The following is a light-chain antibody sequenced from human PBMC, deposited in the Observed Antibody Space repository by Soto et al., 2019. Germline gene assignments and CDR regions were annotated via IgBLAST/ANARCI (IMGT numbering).Light chain of an antibody. CDR3: LQDYSYPRT. V-gene: IGKV1-6*01. CDR1: QGIGND. CDR2: AAS. J-gene: IGKJ1*01. Sequence: AIQMTQSPSSLSASVGDRVTITCRASQGIGNDLGWYQQKPGKAPKLLIYAASSLQSGVPSRFSGSGSGTDFTLTISSLQPEDFATYYCLQDYSYPRTFGQGTKVEI.